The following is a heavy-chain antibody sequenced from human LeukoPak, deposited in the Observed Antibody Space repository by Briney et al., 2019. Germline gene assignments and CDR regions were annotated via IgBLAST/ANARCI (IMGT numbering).Heavy chain of an antibody. J-gene: IGHJ3*02. Sequence: GGSLRLSCAASGFTFSSYSMNWVRQAPGKGLEWVSSISSRSSYIYLADSVKGRFTISRDNAKNSLYLQMNSLRAEDTAVYYRAREAYYYDSSGYVHDAFDIWGQGTVVTVSS. D-gene: IGHD3-22*01. CDR1: GFTFSSYS. V-gene: IGHV3-21*01. CDR2: ISSRSSYI. CDR3: AREAYYYDSSGYVHDAFDI.